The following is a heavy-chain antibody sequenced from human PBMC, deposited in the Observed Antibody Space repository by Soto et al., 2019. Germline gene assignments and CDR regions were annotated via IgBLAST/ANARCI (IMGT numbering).Heavy chain of an antibody. Sequence: GGSLRLSCAASGFNFSSYDMHWVRQATGKGLEWVSAIGTAGDTYYPGSVKGRFTISRENAKNSLYLQMNSLRAEDTAVYYCARDYYDSSGYYYVGFDYWGQGTLVTVSS. V-gene: IGHV3-13*01. CDR2: IGTAGDT. CDR3: ARDYYDSSGYYYVGFDY. CDR1: GFNFSSYD. D-gene: IGHD3-22*01. J-gene: IGHJ4*02.